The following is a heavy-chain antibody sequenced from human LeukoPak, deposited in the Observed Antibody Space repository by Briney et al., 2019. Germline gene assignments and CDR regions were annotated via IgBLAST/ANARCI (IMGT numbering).Heavy chain of an antibody. CDR1: GYSISSGYY. CDR2: VYHSGST. J-gene: IGHJ4*02. CDR3: ARVPYSGTYYVDS. Sequence: KPSETLSLTCTVSGYSISSGYYWGWIRQPPGKGREWIGSVYHSGSTYYNPSLSSRVTISVDTSKNQFSLKLSSVTAADTAVYYCARVPYSGTYYVDSWGQGTLVTVSS. D-gene: IGHD1-26*01. V-gene: IGHV4-38-2*02.